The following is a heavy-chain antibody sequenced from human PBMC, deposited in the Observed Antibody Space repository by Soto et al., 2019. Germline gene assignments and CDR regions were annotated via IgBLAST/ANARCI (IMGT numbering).Heavy chain of an antibody. CDR3: ARDRQSGYSFTTCILY. Sequence: GGSLRLSCVASGFTFSTYWMHWVRQAPGKGLVWVSLIKDDESSVNYADSVKGRFTISRDNSKNTLYLQMNSLRAEDTAVYYCARDRQSGYSFTTCILYWGQGTLVTVSS. J-gene: IGHJ4*02. D-gene: IGHD5-18*01. V-gene: IGHV3-74*01. CDR1: GFTFSTYW. CDR2: IKDDESSV.